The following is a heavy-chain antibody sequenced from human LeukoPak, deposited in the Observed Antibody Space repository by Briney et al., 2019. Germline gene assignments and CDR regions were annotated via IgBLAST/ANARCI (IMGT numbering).Heavy chain of an antibody. CDR3: ARGGGGYSYGTFYYFDY. CDR2: IIPIFGTA. Sequence: SVKVSCKASGGTFSSYAISWVRQAPGQGLEWMGGIIPIFGTANYAQKFQGRVTITADESTSTAYMELSSLRSEDTAVYYCARGGGGYSYGTFYYFDYWGQGTLVTVSS. D-gene: IGHD5-18*01. CDR1: GGTFSSYA. V-gene: IGHV1-69*13. J-gene: IGHJ4*02.